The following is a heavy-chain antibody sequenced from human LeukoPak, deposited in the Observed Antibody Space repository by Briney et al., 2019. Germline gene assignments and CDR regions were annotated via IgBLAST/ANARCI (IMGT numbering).Heavy chain of an antibody. D-gene: IGHD6-13*01. J-gene: IGHJ4*02. CDR1: GGSISGYY. CDR2: IYYSGST. CDR3: ARAHTSSWYMDY. Sequence: SETLSLTCTVSGGSISGYYWSWIRQPPGKGLEWIGYIYYSGSTSYNPSLKSRVTISVDTSENHISLKVRSVTAADTALYYCARAHTSSWYMDYWGQGTPVTV. V-gene: IGHV4-59*01.